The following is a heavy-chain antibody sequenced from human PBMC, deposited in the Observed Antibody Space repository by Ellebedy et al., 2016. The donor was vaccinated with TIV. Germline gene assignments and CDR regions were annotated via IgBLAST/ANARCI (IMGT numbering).Heavy chain of an antibody. J-gene: IGHJ4*02. V-gene: IGHV3-11*01. CDR3: AREATGTDY. CDR1: GFNFGDYY. CDR2: ISSSGTNI. D-gene: IGHD3-9*01. Sequence: GESLKISCAASGFNFGDYYMSWIRQAPGKGLEWVSYISSSGTNIYYADSVKGRFTISRDNANKSLFLQMSSVRAEDTAVYYCAREATGTDYWGQGTQVTVSS.